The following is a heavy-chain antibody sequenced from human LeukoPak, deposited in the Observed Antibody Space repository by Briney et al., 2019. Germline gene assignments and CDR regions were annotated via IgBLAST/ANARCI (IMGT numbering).Heavy chain of an antibody. CDR1: GFTFSSYS. CDR3: ASIAGYDSSGYYGDY. D-gene: IGHD3-22*01. Sequence: PGGSLRLSCAASGFTFSSYSMNWVLQAPGKGLEWVSSISSSSSYIYYADSVKGRFTISRDNAKNSLYLQMNSLRAEDTAVYYCASIAGYDSSGYYGDYWGQGTLVTVSS. J-gene: IGHJ4*02. V-gene: IGHV3-21*01. CDR2: ISSSSSYI.